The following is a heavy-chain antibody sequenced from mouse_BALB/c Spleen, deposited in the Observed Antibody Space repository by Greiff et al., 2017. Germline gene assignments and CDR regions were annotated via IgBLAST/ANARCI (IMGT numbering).Heavy chain of an antibody. CDR1: GYSITSDYA. D-gene: IGHD2-1*01. CDR3: ARGGNYGNGAAY. Sequence: VQLQQSGPGLVKPSQSLSLTCTVTGYSITSDYAWNWIRQFPGNKLEWMGYISYSGSTSYNPSLKSRISITRDTSKNQFFLQLNSVTTEDTATYYCARGGNYGNGAAYWGQGTLVTVSA. J-gene: IGHJ3*01. V-gene: IGHV3-2*02. CDR2: ISYSGST.